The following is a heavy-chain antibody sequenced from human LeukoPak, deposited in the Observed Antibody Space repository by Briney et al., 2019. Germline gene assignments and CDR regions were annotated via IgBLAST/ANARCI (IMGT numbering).Heavy chain of an antibody. CDR3: ARDFGAYVDSIMGYLGRFDS. V-gene: IGHV3-21*01. Sequence: GGSLRLSCAASGFTFSSFSMGWVRQAPGQGLEWVSGISSTSIYIYHADSLEGRFTISRDNAENSLYLQMTSLRAEDTGVYYCARDFGAYVDSIMGYLGRFDSWGRGTLVTVSS. CDR1: GFTFSSFS. CDR2: ISSTSIYI. J-gene: IGHJ4*02. D-gene: IGHD5-18*01.